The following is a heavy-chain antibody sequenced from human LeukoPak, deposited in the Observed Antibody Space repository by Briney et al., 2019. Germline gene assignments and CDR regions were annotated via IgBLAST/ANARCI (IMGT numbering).Heavy chain of an antibody. CDR1: GGSISSSSYY. D-gene: IGHD6-13*01. CDR3: ASISGSWYEYWYFDL. V-gene: IGHV4-39*07. Sequence: SETLPLTCTGSGGSISSSSYYWGWIRQPPGKGLEWIGSIYYSGSTSYNPSLKSRVTISVDTSKNQFSLKLSSVTAADTAVYYCASISGSWYEYWYFDLWGRGTLVTVSS. J-gene: IGHJ2*01. CDR2: IYYSGST.